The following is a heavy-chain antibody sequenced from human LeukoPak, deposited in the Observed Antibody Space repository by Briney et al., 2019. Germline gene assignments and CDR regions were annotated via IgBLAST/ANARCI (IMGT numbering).Heavy chain of an antibody. J-gene: IGHJ4*02. CDR2: ISSSSSYI. CDR3: ARDYGGSSPFDY. D-gene: IGHD4-23*01. Sequence: NAGGSLRLSCVASGFTFSSYSMNWVRQAPGKGLEWVSSISSSSSYIYYADSVKGRFTISRDNAKNSLYLHMNSLRAEDTAVYYCARDYGGSSPFDYWGQGTLVTASS. CDR1: GFTFSSYS. V-gene: IGHV3-21*01.